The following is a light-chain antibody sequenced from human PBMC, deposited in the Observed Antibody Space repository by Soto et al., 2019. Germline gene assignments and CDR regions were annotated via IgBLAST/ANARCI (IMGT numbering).Light chain of an antibody. CDR1: QDINDW. CDR3: QQYKSRRT. CDR2: DAS. J-gene: IGKJ1*01. Sequence: DIQMTQSPSTLSASVGDRVTITCRASQDINDWLAWYQQKPGNAPKFLIYDASTLQRGVPSRFSGSGSGTEFTLTITSLHPDDFATYYCQQYKSRRTFGQGTKVEIK. V-gene: IGKV1-5*01.